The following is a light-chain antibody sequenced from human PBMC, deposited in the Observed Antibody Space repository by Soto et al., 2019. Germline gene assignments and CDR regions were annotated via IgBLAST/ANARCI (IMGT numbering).Light chain of an antibody. CDR3: QQYDTYWT. Sequence: DIQMTQSPSTLPASVGDRVTITCRASQSINNWLAWYQQKPGKAPKLLIYKASNLDIGVPSRFSGSGSGTDFTLTISSLQPDYVASYYCQQYDTYWTFGQGTKVEIK. CDR2: KAS. J-gene: IGKJ1*01. V-gene: IGKV1-5*03. CDR1: QSINNW.